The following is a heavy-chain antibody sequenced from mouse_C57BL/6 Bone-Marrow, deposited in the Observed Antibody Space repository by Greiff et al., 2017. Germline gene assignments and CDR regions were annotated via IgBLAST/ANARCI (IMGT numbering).Heavy chain of an antibody. V-gene: IGHV1-7*01. CDR3: ARSGHRICENG. J-gene: IGHJ1*03. Sequence: VQLQQSGAELAKPGASVKLSCKASGYTFTRYWMHWVKQRPGQGLEWIGYINPSSGYTKYNEKFKDKATLTADKSTSTAYMQLSSLTSEDSAVYYCARSGHRICENGWGTGTTVTVSS. CDR2: INPSSGYT. D-gene: IGHD3-3*01. CDR1: GYTFTRYW.